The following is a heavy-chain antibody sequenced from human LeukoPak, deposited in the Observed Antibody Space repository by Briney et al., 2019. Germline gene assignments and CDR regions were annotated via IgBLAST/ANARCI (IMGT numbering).Heavy chain of an antibody. CDR2: ITGDGRST. D-gene: IGHD3-10*01. CDR3: AKGEGSGTYAPFDY. Sequence: GGSLRLSCAGSGFTFSTYAMSWVRQAPGKGLEWVSGITGDGRSTFYADSVKGRFSFSGDNSKNTLYLLMNSLRAEDTAICYCAKGEGSGTYAPFDYGGQGTLVIVSS. CDR1: GFTFSTYA. J-gene: IGHJ4*02. V-gene: IGHV3-23*01.